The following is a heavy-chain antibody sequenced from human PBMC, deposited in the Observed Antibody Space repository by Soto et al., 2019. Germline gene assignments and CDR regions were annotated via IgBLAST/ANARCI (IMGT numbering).Heavy chain of an antibody. V-gene: IGHV4-59*08. CDR3: AKNWNWGSLVH. D-gene: IGHD7-27*01. J-gene: IGHJ4*02. CDR2: IYYGGST. CDR1: GDSISTDY. Sequence: QVHLQESGPGLVKPSETLSLTCTVSGDSISTDYWSWIRQSPGKGLEWIGFIYYGGSTNYNPSLKSPLTISVDTPKTQFSLKLSSVTAADTAVYYCAKNWNWGSLVHWGQGTLVTVSS.